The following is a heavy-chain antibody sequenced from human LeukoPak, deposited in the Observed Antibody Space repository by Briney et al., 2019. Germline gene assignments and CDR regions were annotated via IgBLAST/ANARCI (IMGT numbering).Heavy chain of an antibody. CDR3: ASPRGVINADAFEI. D-gene: IGHD3-10*01. Sequence: SETLSLTCTVPGGSISSGSYFWGWIRQPPGKGLEWIGSIYYSGSTYYNPSLKSRVTISVDTSKNQFSLKLSSVTAADTAVYYCASPRGVINADAFEIWGQGTMVTVSS. V-gene: IGHV4-39*01. J-gene: IGHJ3*02. CDR2: IYYSGST. CDR1: GGSISSGSYF.